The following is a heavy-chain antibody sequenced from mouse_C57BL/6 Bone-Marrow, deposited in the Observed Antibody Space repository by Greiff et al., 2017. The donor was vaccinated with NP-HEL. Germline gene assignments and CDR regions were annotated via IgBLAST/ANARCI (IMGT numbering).Heavy chain of an antibody. CDR1: GFTFSSYG. D-gene: IGHD2-13*01. CDR2: ISSGGSYT. Sequence: DVMLVESGGDLVKPGGSLKLSCAASGFTFSSYGMSWVRQTPDKRLEWVATISSGGSYTYYPDSVKGRFTISRDNAKNTLYLQMSSLKSEDTAMYYCARHPLDYSGGNWYFDVWGTGTTVTVSS. J-gene: IGHJ1*03. V-gene: IGHV5-6*02. CDR3: ARHPLDYSGGNWYFDV.